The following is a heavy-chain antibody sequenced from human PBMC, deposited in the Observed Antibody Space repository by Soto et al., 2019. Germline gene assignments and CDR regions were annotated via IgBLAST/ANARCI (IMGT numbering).Heavy chain of an antibody. V-gene: IGHV3-30-3*01. CDR3: ARELRFIMDY. CDR2: ISYDGSNK. CDR1: GFTFSSYA. Sequence: GGSLRLSCAASGFTFSSYAMHWVRQAPGKGLEWVAVISYDGSNKYYADSVKGRFTISRDNSKNTLYLQMNSLRAEDTAVYYCARELRFIMDYWGQGTLVTVSS. J-gene: IGHJ4*02. D-gene: IGHD4-17*01.